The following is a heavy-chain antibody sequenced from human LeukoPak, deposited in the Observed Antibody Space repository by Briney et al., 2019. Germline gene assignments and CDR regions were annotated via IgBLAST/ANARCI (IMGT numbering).Heavy chain of an antibody. CDR2: ISSSGSGDNT. D-gene: IGHD3-10*01. J-gene: IGHJ4*02. V-gene: IGHV3-23*01. CDR3: ARGSTYYGSGNYPYY. CDR1: GFTFSSYA. Sequence: EGSLRLSCAASGFTFSSYAMSWARQAPGKGLEWVSGISSSGSGDNTYYADSVKGRFTISTDNSKNTLYLQMNSLRAEDTAVYYCARGSTYYGSGNYPYYWGQGTLVTVSS.